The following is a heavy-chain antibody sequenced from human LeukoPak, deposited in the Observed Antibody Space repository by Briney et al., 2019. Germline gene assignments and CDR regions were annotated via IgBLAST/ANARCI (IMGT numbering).Heavy chain of an antibody. V-gene: IGHV1-3*01. CDR2: INAGNYYT. CDR1: GYTFSDYP. Sequence: ASVKVSCKASGYTFSDYPLHWVRQAPGQRPEWMGWINAGNYYTTYSQKFQDRVTITRDTSASTDYMELSSLRSADTAVYYCAKFESFLSDVWASYFDYWGQGTLVTVSS. D-gene: IGHD3-9*01. J-gene: IGHJ4*02. CDR3: AKFESFLSDVWASYFDY.